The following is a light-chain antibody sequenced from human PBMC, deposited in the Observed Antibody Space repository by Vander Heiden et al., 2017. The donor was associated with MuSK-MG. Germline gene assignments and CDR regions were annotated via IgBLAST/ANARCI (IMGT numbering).Light chain of an antibody. V-gene: IGKV2-28*01. Sequence: DIVMTQSPLSLPVTPGEPASISCRSSQSLVHGNGYNYLDWYLQKPGQSPQLLIFLASSRASGVPDRFRGSGSGTYFTLKISKGEAEDVGVYYCRQALQTPLTFGQGTKVEIK. CDR3: RQALQTPLT. CDR2: LAS. J-gene: IGKJ1*01. CDR1: QSLVHGNGYNY.